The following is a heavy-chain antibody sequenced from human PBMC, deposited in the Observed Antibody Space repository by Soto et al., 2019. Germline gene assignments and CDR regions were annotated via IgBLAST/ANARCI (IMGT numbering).Heavy chain of an antibody. J-gene: IGHJ4*01. CDR2: TYYRSKWYN. Sequence: QTLSLPCGISGDSVSSNGCAWHWIRQSPSRGLEWLGRTYYRSKWYNDYAVSVKSRITINPDTSKNQFSLQLNSVTPEDTAVYYCARGEAYDSIGYYYIGYWGHVPPVPIS. CDR3: ARGEAYDSIGYYYIGY. CDR1: GDSVSSNGCA. D-gene: IGHD3-22*01. V-gene: IGHV6-1*01.